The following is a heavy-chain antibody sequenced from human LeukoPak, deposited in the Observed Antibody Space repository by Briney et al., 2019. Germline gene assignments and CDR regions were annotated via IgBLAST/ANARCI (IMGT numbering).Heavy chain of an antibody. CDR3: ARATYYDFWSGVLDAFDI. D-gene: IGHD3-3*01. V-gene: IGHV1-46*01. Sequence: ASVKVSCKASGYTFTSYYMHWVRQAPGQGLEWMGIINPSGGSTSYAQKFQGRVTMTRDMSTSTVYMELSSLRSEDTAVYYCARATYYDFWSGVLDAFDIWGQGTMVTVSS. J-gene: IGHJ3*02. CDR1: GYTFTSYY. CDR2: INPSGGST.